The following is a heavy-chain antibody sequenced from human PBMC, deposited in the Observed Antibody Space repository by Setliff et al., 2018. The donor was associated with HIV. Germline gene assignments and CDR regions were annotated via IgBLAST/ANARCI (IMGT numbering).Heavy chain of an antibody. J-gene: IGHJ6*03. CDR2: MNPDSGNT. Sequence: ASVKVSCKASGYTFINYDIYWVRQTTGQGLEWMGWMNPDSGNTGYAQKFQGRVTMTRNTSISTAYMDLSSLRSEDTAVYYCARGFYDFFYNYYMDVWGKGTTVTVSS. D-gene: IGHD3-3*01. CDR3: ARGFYDFFYNYYMDV. CDR1: GYTFINYD. V-gene: IGHV1-8*02.